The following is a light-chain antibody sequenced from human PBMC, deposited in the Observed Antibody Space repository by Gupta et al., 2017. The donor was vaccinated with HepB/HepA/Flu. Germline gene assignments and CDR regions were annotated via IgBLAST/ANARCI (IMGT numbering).Light chain of an antibody. Sequence: DIVLTQSPGTLSLSPGQRATLSCRASQTVYNNYLAWYQHRPGQAPRLLVYGASSMATGAPERFSGSGSGTDFTLTRIRREPEDFAVYFGGQDRRSTTFGGGTKVELK. CDR1: QTVYNNY. CDR3: GQDRRSTT. V-gene: IGKV3-20*01. CDR2: GAS. J-gene: IGKJ4*01.